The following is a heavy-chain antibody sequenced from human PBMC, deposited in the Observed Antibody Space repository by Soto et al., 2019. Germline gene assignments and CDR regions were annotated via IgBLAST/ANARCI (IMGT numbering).Heavy chain of an antibody. V-gene: IGHV4-39*01. CDR2: IYYSGST. J-gene: IGHJ5*02. CDR1: GGSISSSNW. D-gene: IGHD3-22*01. CDR3: ARHGWYYDRGDWFDP. Sequence: SETLSLTCAVSGGSISSSNWWSWVRQPPGKGLEWIGSIYYSGSTYYNPSLKSRVTISVDTSKNQFSLKLSSVTAADTAVYYCARHGWYYDRGDWFDPWGQGTLVTVSS.